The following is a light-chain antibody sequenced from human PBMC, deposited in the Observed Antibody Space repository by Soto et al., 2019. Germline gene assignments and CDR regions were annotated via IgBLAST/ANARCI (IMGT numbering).Light chain of an antibody. CDR3: QQYGRTPGT. Sequence: EIVLTQSPGTLSLSLGERATLSCRASQSVPNNFLAWYQQKPGQAPRLLIYVPSSRATGIPDRFSGSGSGTDFTLTISRLEPEDSAVYHCQQYGRTPGTFGQGTKVEI. J-gene: IGKJ1*01. CDR1: QSVPNNF. CDR2: VPS. V-gene: IGKV3-20*01.